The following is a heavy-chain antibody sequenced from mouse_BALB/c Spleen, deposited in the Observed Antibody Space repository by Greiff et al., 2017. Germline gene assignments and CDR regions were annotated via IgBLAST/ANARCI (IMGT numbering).Heavy chain of an antibody. CDR1: GYSITSGYY. V-gene: IGHV3-6*02. Sequence: EVKLMESGPGLVKPSQSLSLTCSVTGYSITSGYYWNWIRQFPGNKLEWMGYISYDGSNNYNPSLKNRISITRDTSKNQFFLKLNSVTTEDTATYYCARILPVAYWGQGTLVTVSA. J-gene: IGHJ3*01. CDR3: ARILPVAY. CDR2: ISYDGSN.